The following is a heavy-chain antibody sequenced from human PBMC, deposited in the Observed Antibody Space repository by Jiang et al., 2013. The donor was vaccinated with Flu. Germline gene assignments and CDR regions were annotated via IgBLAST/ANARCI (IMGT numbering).Heavy chain of an antibody. Sequence: VQLLESGGGLVQPGRSLRLSCAASGFTFDDYAMHWVRQAPGKGLEWVSGISWNSGSIGYADSVKGRFTISRDNAKNSLYLQMNSLRAEDTALYYCAKGPLMATIISFWYFDLWGRGTLVTVSS. V-gene: IGHV3-9*01. CDR1: GFTFDDYA. CDR2: ISWNSGSI. J-gene: IGHJ2*01. D-gene: IGHD5-24*01. CDR3: AKGPLMATIISFWYFDL.